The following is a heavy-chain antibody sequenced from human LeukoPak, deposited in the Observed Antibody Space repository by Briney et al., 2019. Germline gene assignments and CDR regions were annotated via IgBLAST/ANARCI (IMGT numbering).Heavy chain of an antibody. V-gene: IGHV4-39*01. D-gene: IGHD3-22*01. CDR3: ARGVYYDSSGYYNWFDP. Sequence: SETLSLTCTVSGGSISSSSYYWGWIRQPPGKGLEWIGSIYYSGSTYYNPSLKSRVTISVDTSKNQFSLKLSSVTAADTAVYYCARGVYYDSSGYYNWFDPWGQGTLVTVSS. CDR1: GGSISSSSYY. J-gene: IGHJ5*02. CDR2: IYYSGST.